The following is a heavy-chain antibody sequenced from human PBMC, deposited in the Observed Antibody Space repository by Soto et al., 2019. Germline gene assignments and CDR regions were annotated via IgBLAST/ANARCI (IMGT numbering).Heavy chain of an antibody. J-gene: IGHJ3*02. CDR2: IIPILGIA. CDR1: GGTFSSYT. CDR3: ARPAPWDDAFDI. Sequence: QVPLVQSGAEVKKPGSSVKVSCKASGGTFSSYTISWVRQAPGQGLEWMGRIIPILGIANYAQKFQGRVTITADKSTSTAYMELSSLRSEDTAVYYCARPAPWDDAFDIWGQGTMVTVSS. V-gene: IGHV1-69*02. D-gene: IGHD1-26*01.